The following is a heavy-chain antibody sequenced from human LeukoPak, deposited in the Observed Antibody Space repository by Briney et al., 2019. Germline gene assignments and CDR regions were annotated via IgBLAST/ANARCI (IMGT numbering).Heavy chain of an antibody. CDR2: ISGSGGST. Sequence: GGSLRLSCAASGFTFSSYAMSWVRQAPGKGPEWVSAISGSGGSTYYADSVKGRFTISRDNSKNTLYLQMNSLRVEGTAVYFCAKHLNNPGYYYGMDVWGQGTTVTVSS. CDR1: GFTFSSYA. J-gene: IGHJ6*02. V-gene: IGHV3-23*01. CDR3: AKHLNNPGYYYGMDV. D-gene: IGHD1-14*01.